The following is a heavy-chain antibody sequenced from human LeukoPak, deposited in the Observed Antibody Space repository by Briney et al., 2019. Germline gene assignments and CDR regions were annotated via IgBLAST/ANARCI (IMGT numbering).Heavy chain of an antibody. Sequence: GGSLRLSCAASGFTFSSYAMSWVRQAPGKGLEWVSAISGSGTTTYYADSVKGRFSVSRDNSKNTLYLQMNSLRAEDTAVYYCAKGHITVATGYYFDYWGQGTLATVSS. CDR1: GFTFSSYA. V-gene: IGHV3-23*01. CDR2: ISGSGTTT. D-gene: IGHD6-19*01. J-gene: IGHJ4*02. CDR3: AKGHITVATGYYFDY.